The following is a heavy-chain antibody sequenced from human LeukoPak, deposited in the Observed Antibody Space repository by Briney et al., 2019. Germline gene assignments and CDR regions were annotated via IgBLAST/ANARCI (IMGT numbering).Heavy chain of an antibody. Sequence: GGSLRLSCAASGFSFSSYEMNWVRLAPGKGLEWVSHISSSATNIYYADSVKGRFTISRDKSKNTLSLQVNSLRADDTAVYYCVRGPAYNNYYSDYWGQGTLVTVSS. CDR2: ISSSATNI. CDR3: VRGPAYNNYYSDY. D-gene: IGHD4-11*01. CDR1: GFSFSSYE. V-gene: IGHV3-48*03. J-gene: IGHJ4*02.